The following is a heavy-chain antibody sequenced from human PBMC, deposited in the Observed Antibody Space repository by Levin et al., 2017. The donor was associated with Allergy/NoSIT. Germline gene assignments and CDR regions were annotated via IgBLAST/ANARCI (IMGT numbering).Heavy chain of an antibody. Sequence: GGSLRLSCAASGFTFRNYAMSWVRQAPGKGLEWVTTITGGGSRTYYADSVKGRFTISRDNSKNTLYLEMNYPTVEDTAVYYCVKDQEDDDKGKCDTWGQGTLVTVSA. V-gene: IGHV3-23*01. CDR3: VKDQEDDDKGKCDT. J-gene: IGHJ5*02. CDR1: GFTFRNYA. CDR2: ITGGGSRT. D-gene: IGHD1-1*01.